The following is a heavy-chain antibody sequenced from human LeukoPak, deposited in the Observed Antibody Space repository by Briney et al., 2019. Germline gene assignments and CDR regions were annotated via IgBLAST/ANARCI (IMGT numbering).Heavy chain of an antibody. CDR2: INHSGST. D-gene: IGHD3-16*02. J-gene: IGHJ4*02. V-gene: IGHV4-34*01. CDR1: GGSFSGYY. Sequence: SETLSLTCAVYGGSFSGYYWSWIRQPPGKGLEWIGEINHSGSTNYNPSLKSRVTISVDTSKNQFSLKLSPVTAADTAVYYCARAGPGGVWGSYRYPDYWGQGTLVTVSS. CDR3: ARAGPGGVWGSYRYPDY.